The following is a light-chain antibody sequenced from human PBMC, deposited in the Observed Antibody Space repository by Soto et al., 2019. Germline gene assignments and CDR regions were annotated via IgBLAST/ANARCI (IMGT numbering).Light chain of an antibody. CDR1: QGIGTW. J-gene: IGKJ1*01. V-gene: IGKV1-12*01. CDR3: QQADSFPQT. Sequence: DIQVTQSPSSVSASVGDRVTITCLASQGIGTWLAWYQQKPGKGPNLLIYAASSLDSGVPSRFSGSGSGTDFTLTISSLQPEDFATYYCQQADSFPQTFGKRTK. CDR2: AAS.